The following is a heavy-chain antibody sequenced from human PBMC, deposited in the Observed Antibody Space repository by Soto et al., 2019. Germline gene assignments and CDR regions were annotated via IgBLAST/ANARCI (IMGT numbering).Heavy chain of an antibody. Sequence: SETPSLTCTVSGGSISSYYWSWVRQPPGKGLEWIGYIYYSGSTNYNPSLKSRVTISVDTSKNQFSLKLSSVTAADTAVYYCARQTRDAFDRWGQGKMIT. CDR2: IYYSGST. CDR1: GGSISSYY. CDR3: ARQTRDAFDR. J-gene: IGHJ3*02. V-gene: IGHV4-59*08.